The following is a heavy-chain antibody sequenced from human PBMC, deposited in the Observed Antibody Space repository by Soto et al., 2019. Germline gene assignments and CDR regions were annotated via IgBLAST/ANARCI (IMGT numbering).Heavy chain of an antibody. D-gene: IGHD1-26*01. Sequence: QVQLVQSGADVKKPGASVKVSCKASGYTFSDYGVSWVRQAPGQGLEWMGWISSKSGDTTFAQKFRGRVTMTTDPSTSTVYTEWRSPRPDDTAVYYCAREPPGSPSDYWGQGPLFTSS. V-gene: IGHV1-18*01. J-gene: IGHJ4*02. CDR3: AREPPGSPSDY. CDR1: GYTFSDYG. CDR2: ISSKSGDT.